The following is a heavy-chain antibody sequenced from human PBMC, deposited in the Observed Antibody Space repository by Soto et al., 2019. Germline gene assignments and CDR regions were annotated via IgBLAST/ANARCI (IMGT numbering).Heavy chain of an antibody. J-gene: IGHJ4*02. D-gene: IGHD4-4*01. CDR3: ASLDYSNF. Sequence: QVQLQESGPGLVKPSETLSLTCTVSGGSISSYYWSWIRQPPGKGLEWIGYIYYSGSTNYNPSLKSRVTISVDTSKNQFSLKLSSVTAADTAVYYCASLDYSNFWGQGTLVTVSS. V-gene: IGHV4-59*08. CDR2: IYYSGST. CDR1: GGSISSYY.